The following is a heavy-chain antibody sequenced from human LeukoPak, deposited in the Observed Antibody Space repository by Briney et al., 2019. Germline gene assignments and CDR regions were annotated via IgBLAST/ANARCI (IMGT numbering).Heavy chain of an antibody. Sequence: GGSLRLSCGASGFRFSNFGMSWVRQAPGKGPEWVSFISGNGGRTDYAESVKGRFTISRDNSKNTLYLQMNSLRDEDTAAYYRAKDPNGDYVGTFDMWGRGTMVTVSS. CDR1: GFRFSNFG. CDR2: ISGNGGRT. D-gene: IGHD4-17*01. J-gene: IGHJ3*02. CDR3: AKDPNGDYVGTFDM. V-gene: IGHV3-23*01.